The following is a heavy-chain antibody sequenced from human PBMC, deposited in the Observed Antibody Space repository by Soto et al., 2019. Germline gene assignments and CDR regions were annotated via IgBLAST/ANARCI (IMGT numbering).Heavy chain of an antibody. CDR3: AMGGSGRFDD. CDR1: GGTFSSYA. D-gene: IGHD3-16*01. CDR2: IIPIFGTA. V-gene: IGHV1-69*01. J-gene: IGHJ4*02. Sequence: QVQLVQSGAEVKKPGSSVKVSCKASGGTFSSYAISWVRQAPGQGLEWMGGIIPIFGTATYAQKFQGRVTITADESPSTAYRELSSRRSEDKAVYYCAMGGSGRFDDWGQGTLVTVSS.